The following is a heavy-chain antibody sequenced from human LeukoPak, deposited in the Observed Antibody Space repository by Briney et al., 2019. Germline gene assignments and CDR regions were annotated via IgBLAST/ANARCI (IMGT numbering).Heavy chain of an antibody. J-gene: IGHJ3*02. CDR1: GYTFTSYY. CDR2: INPSGGST. V-gene: IGHV1-46*01. CDR3: AITKRDYTGYSSSSGGHDAFDI. Sequence: ASVKVSCKASGYTFTSYYMHWVRQAPGQGLEWMGIINPSGGSTSYAQKFQGRVTMTRDTSTSTVYMELSSLRSEDTAVYYCAITKRDYTGYSSSSGGHDAFDIWGQGTMVTVSS. D-gene: IGHD6-6*01.